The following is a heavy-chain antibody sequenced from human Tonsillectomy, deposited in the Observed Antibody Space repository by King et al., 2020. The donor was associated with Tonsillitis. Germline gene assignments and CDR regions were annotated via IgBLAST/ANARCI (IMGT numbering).Heavy chain of an antibody. D-gene: IGHD1-26*01. V-gene: IGHV1-2*02. CDR3: TTVNTVVEWAPFDF. Sequence: VQLVQSGAEVKQPGASVKVSCKASGHTFTAYYIHWVRQAPGQGLEWMGWINPNSGGTNYPQKFQGRVTMTRDTSINTAYMELSSLRSDDTAMYYCTTVNTVVEWAPFDFWGQGSLVTVSS. CDR2: INPNSGGT. CDR1: GHTFTAYY. J-gene: IGHJ4*02.